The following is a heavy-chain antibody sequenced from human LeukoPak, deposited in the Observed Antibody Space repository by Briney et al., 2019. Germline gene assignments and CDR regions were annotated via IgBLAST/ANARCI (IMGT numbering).Heavy chain of an antibody. J-gene: IGHJ4*02. CDR2: IVVGSGNT. Sequence: GASLKGSCKAPGFTSTSSALQSVRQTRGQRLEWIGWIVVGSGNTNYAQKFQERVTITRDMSTSAAYMELSSLRAEETAVYYCPAGSGSDFHFDYWGQGTLVTVSS. CDR1: GFTSTSSA. CDR3: PAGSGSDFHFDY. D-gene: IGHD1-26*01. V-gene: IGHV1-58*01.